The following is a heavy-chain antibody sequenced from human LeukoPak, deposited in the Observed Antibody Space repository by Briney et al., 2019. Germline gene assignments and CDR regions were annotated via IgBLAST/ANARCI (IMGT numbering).Heavy chain of an antibody. CDR2: IKGSDNYI. J-gene: IGHJ4*02. D-gene: IGHD3-10*01. V-gene: IGHV3-21*06. CDR1: GFTFSAYT. CDR3: ARSRGMSMNDKNLLY. Sequence: PGGSLRLSCAASGFTFSAYTLNWVRQAPGKGLEWVSSIKGSDNYIYNADSVAGRFTVSTDDAQNSIYLQMNSLRVEDTAIYYCARSRGMSMNDKNLLYRGQGSLVTVSS.